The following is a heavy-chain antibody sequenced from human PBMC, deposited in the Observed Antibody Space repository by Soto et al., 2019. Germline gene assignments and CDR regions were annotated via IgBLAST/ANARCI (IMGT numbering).Heavy chain of an antibody. Sequence: GGSLRLSCAASGFTFSSYPMSWVRQPPGKGLEWVSAISGSGGSTYYADSVKGRFTISRDNSKNTLYLQMNSLRAEDTAVYSCAKDTRYFDGTDYWGQGTLVTVSS. CDR2: ISGSGGST. D-gene: IGHD3-9*01. CDR3: AKDTRYFDGTDY. J-gene: IGHJ4*02. CDR1: GFTFSSYP. V-gene: IGHV3-23*01.